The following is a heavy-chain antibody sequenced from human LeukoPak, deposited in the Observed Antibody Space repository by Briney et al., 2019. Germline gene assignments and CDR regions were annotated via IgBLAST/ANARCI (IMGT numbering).Heavy chain of an antibody. CDR2: ISGSGGST. CDR1: GFTFSSYG. CDR3: AKFPFRITMVRGVTTNDY. Sequence: GGSLRLSCAASGFTFSSYGMSWVRQAPGKGLEWVSAISGSGGSTYYADSVKGRFATSRDNSKNPLYLQMNSLRAEDTAVYYCAKFPFRITMVRGVTTNDYWGQGTLVTVSS. D-gene: IGHD3-10*01. J-gene: IGHJ4*02. V-gene: IGHV3-23*01.